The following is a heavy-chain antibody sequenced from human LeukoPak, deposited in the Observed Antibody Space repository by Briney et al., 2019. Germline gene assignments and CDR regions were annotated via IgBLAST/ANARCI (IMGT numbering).Heavy chain of an antibody. CDR3: ARGYCSGGSCYSGDAFDI. Sequence: PGGSLRLSCAASGFIFTTYAMNWVRQAPGKGLEWVSAISGSGDHTYYADSVKGRFTISRDNSKNTLHLQMNSLRAEDTAVYYCARGYCSGGSCYSGDAFDIWGQGTMVTVSS. J-gene: IGHJ3*02. CDR2: ISGSGDHT. D-gene: IGHD2-15*01. CDR1: GFIFTTYA. V-gene: IGHV3-23*01.